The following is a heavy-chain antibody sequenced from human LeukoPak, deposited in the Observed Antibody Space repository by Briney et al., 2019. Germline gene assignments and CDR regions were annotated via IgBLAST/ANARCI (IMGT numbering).Heavy chain of an antibody. D-gene: IGHD1-26*01. Sequence: GGSLRLSCAASGFTFSDYAMNWVRQAPGKGLEWVAAITTNGGSTYYADSVKGRFTISRDNSKNTLYLQMNNLRAEDTALYYCAMKYTGSWSFDPWGQGTLVTVSS. CDR3: AMKYTGSWSFDP. CDR1: GFTFSDYA. V-gene: IGHV3-23*01. CDR2: ITTNGGST. J-gene: IGHJ5*02.